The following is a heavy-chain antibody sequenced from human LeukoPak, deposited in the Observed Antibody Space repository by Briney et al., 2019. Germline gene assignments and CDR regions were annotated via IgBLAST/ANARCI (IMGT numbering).Heavy chain of an antibody. CDR1: GGSINSYY. CDR3: ARVTGYMTEVYFDY. D-gene: IGHD6-13*01. V-gene: IGHV4-59*01. Sequence: SETLSLTCTVSGGSINSYYRSWIRQPPGKGLEWIGYIYYSGSTNYNPSLKSRVTISVDTSKNQFSLRLSSVTAADTAVYYCARVTGYMTEVYFDYWGQGTLVTVSS. CDR2: IYYSGST. J-gene: IGHJ4*02.